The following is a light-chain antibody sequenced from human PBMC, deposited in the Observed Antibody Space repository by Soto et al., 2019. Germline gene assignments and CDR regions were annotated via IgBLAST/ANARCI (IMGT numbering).Light chain of an antibody. CDR1: QSMGVW. J-gene: IGKJ4*01. CDR2: DAS. CDR3: QQYSTYSSLT. V-gene: IGKV1-5*01. Sequence: DIQMTQSPSTLSSSVGDRVPINFRASQSMGVWLAWYQPKLGRASRLLIYDASSLESGVPSRFSGSGYGTEFTLTISSLQPDDVATYYCQQYSTYSSLTFGGGTKVDI.